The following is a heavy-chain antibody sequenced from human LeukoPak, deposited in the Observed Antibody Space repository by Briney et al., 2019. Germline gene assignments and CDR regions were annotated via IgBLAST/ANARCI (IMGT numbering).Heavy chain of an antibody. V-gene: IGHV3-23*01. D-gene: IGHD6-13*01. CDR1: GFTFSSYA. CDR2: ISGSGGST. Sequence: GGSLRLSCAASGFTFSSYAMSWVRQAPGKGLEWVSAISGSGGSTYYADSVKGRFTISRDNSKNTLYLQMNSLRAEDTAVYYCAKVQRTAHSSNRYGYFDYWGQGTMVTVSS. CDR3: AKVQRTAHSSNRYGYFDY. J-gene: IGHJ4*03.